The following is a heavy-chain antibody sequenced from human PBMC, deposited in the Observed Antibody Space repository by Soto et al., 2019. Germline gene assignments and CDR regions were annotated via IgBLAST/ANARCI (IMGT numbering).Heavy chain of an antibody. D-gene: IGHD2-2*01. CDR3: ARGGLYCSSTSCYRADY. CDR2: ISYDGSNK. Sequence: QVQLVESGGGVVQPGRSLRLSCAASGFTFGSYAMHWVRQAPGKGLEWVAVISYDGSNKYYADSVKGRFTISRDNSKNTLYLQMNSLRAEDTAVYYCARGGLYCSSTSCYRADYWGQGTLVTVSS. CDR1: GFTFGSYA. V-gene: IGHV3-30-3*01. J-gene: IGHJ4*02.